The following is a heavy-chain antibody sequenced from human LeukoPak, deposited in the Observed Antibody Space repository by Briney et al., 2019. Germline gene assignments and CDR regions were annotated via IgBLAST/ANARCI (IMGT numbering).Heavy chain of an antibody. J-gene: IGHJ1*01. CDR1: GFFITNIHY. CDR2: IHHSGNRFETGST. D-gene: IGHD6-19*01. Sequence: SETLSLTCTVSGFFITNIHYWGWIRQSPGKGVEWMGNIHHSGNRFETGSTHYNPSFRGRFSVSADPSNNQLSLTLRSVTAADTGVYFCARNASSGFFNDWSQGTLVTVSS. V-gene: IGHV4-38-2*02. CDR3: ARNASSGFFND.